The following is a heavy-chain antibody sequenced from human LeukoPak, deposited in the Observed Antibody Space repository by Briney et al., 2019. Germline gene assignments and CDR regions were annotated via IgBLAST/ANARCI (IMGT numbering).Heavy chain of an antibody. CDR3: ARALTTLTYEGY. V-gene: IGHV3-21*01. CDR1: GFTFSSYT. D-gene: IGHD1-1*01. Sequence: PGGSLRLSCAASGFTFSSYTMHWIRQAPGKGLEWVSSISGSNSYVFYADSVKGRFTVSRDNAKDSLYLQMNSLRAEDTAVYYCARALTTLTYEGYWGQGTLVTVSS. CDR2: ISGSNSYV. J-gene: IGHJ4*02.